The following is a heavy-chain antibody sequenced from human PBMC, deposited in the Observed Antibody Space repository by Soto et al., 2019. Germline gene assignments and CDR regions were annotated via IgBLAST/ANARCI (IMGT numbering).Heavy chain of an antibody. CDR3: ARALVTDYNSRDYHYYFAMDV. CDR2: VYHTGTT. CDR1: GGPVSGDDLY. D-gene: IGHD3-22*01. J-gene: IGHJ6*02. Sequence: SETLSLTCVVSGGPVSGDDLYWSWIRHLPGKGLEWIANVYHTGTTYYNPPLKSRVSMSVDTSQNQFSLILASVTAADTAVYYCARALVTDYNSRDYHYYFAMDVWGQGTSVTVSS. V-gene: IGHV4-31*02.